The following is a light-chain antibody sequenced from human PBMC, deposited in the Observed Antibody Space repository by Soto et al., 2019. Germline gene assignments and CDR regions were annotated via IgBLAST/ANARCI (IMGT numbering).Light chain of an antibody. Sequence: EIVMTQSPATLSVSPGERVTLSCRASQNVHSNLAWFQQIPGQAPRLLIYGASSRATGIPARFSGSGSGTEFTLTISSLQPEDCAVYYCQQYTDWPWGTFGGGTKVGIK. CDR2: GAS. J-gene: IGKJ4*01. CDR3: QQYTDWPWGT. V-gene: IGKV3-15*01. CDR1: QNVHSN.